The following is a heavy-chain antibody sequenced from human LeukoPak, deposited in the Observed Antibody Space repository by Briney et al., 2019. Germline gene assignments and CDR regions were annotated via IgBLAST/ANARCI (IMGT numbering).Heavy chain of an antibody. CDR2: INSDGSST. Sequence: GGSLRLSCAASGFTFSSYWMHWVRQAPGKGLVWVSRINSDGSSTSYADSVRGRFTISRDNAKNTLYLQMNSLRAEDTAVYYCARDGSSGRANAFDIWGQGAMVTVSS. CDR1: GFTFSSYW. V-gene: IGHV3-74*01. D-gene: IGHD6-19*01. CDR3: ARDGSSGRANAFDI. J-gene: IGHJ3*02.